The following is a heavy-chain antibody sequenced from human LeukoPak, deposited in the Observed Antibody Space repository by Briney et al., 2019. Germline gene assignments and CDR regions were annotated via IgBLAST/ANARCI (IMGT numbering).Heavy chain of an antibody. Sequence: QAGGSLRLSCAASGFTFSSYAMSWVRQAPGKGLEWVSAISGSGGSTYYADSVKGRFTISRDNSKNTLYLQMNSLRAEDTAVYYCAKGYCSSTSCYHAFDIWGQGTMVTVSS. D-gene: IGHD2-2*01. CDR2: ISGSGGST. CDR1: GFTFSSYA. J-gene: IGHJ3*02. V-gene: IGHV3-23*01. CDR3: AKGYCSSTSCYHAFDI.